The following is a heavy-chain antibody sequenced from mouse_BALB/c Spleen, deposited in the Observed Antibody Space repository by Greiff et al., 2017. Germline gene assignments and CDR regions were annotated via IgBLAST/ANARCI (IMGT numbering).Heavy chain of an antibody. CDR1: GFTFTSYT. CDR2: INPSSGYT. J-gene: IGHJ1*01. V-gene: IGHV1-4*01. D-gene: IGHD2-14*01. CDR3: ARRRYDWYFDV. Sequence: VQLQQSGADLVRPGASVKMSCKASGFTFTSYTMHWVQQRPGQGLEWIGYINPSSGYTNYNQKFKDKATLTADNSSSTAYMQLSSLTSEDSAVYYGARRRYDWYFDVWGAGTTVTVSS.